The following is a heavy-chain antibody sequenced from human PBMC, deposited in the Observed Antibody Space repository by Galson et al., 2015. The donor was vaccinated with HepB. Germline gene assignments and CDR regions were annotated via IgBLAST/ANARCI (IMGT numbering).Heavy chain of an antibody. CDR2: MNPNSGNT. D-gene: IGHD6-19*01. CDR1: GSTFTSYD. J-gene: IGHJ6*02. CDR3: ATPVVAVAGTDYYYGMDV. V-gene: IGHV1-8*01. Sequence: SVTVSCKASGSTFTSYDINWVRQATGQGLEWMGWMNPNSGNTGYAQKFQGRVTMTRNTSISTAYMELSSLRSEDTAVYYCATPVVAVAGTDYYYGMDVWGQGTTVTVSS.